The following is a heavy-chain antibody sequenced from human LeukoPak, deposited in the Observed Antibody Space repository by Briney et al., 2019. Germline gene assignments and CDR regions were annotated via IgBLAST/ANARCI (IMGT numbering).Heavy chain of an antibody. CDR2: ISAYNGNT. D-gene: IGHD6-13*01. V-gene: IGHV1-18*01. J-gene: IGHJ5*02. CDR1: GYTFTSYG. Sequence: ASVKVSCKASGYTFTSYGISWVRQAPGQGLEWMGWISAYNGNTNYAQKLQGRVTMTTDTSTSTAYMELRSLRSDDTAVYYCARDPIAAAGTLTQGWFDPWGQGTLVTVSS. CDR3: ARDPIAAAGTLTQGWFDP.